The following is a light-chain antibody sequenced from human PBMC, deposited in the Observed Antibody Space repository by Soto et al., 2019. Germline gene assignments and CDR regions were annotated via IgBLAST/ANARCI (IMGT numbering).Light chain of an antibody. V-gene: IGKV3-11*01. CDR1: QSGTKY. CDR3: QQRYNWLT. J-gene: IGKJ4*01. Sequence: EIVLTQSPATLSLSPGERATLFCRASQSGTKYLAWYHQKAGQAPRLLIYDTSNRATSISARFSGSGSGTEFTLTISSIESEDSGIYYCQQRYNWLTFGGGTKVEIK. CDR2: DTS.